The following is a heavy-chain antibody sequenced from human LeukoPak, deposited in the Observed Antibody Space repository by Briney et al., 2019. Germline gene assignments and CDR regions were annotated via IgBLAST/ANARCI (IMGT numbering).Heavy chain of an antibody. Sequence: SETLSLTRAVYGGSFSGYYWSWIREPPGRGLEWIGEINHSGSSNYNPSLKSRVTISVDTSKNQSSLKLSSVTAADTAVYHCARGLAVAGTFDNWGQGTLVTVSS. D-gene: IGHD6-19*01. CDR2: INHSGSS. J-gene: IGHJ4*02. CDR1: GGSFSGYY. CDR3: ARGLAVAGTFDN. V-gene: IGHV4-34*01.